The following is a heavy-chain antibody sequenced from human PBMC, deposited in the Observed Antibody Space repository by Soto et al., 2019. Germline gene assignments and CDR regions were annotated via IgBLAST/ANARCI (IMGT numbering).Heavy chain of an antibody. D-gene: IGHD6-13*01. CDR2: ISSSSSTI. J-gene: IGHJ4*02. CDR3: AVIAGGIAAAGIYFDY. Sequence: GGSLRLSCAASGFTFSSYSMNWVRQAPGKGLEWVSYISSSSSTIYYADSVKGRFTISRDNAKNSLYLQMNSLRAEETAVYYCAVIAGGIAAAGIYFDYWGQGTLVTVSS. V-gene: IGHV3-48*01. CDR1: GFTFSSYS.